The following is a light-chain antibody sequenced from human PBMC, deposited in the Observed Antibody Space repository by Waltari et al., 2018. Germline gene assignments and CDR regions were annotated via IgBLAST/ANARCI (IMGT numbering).Light chain of an antibody. J-gene: IGLJ3*02. V-gene: IGLV3-19*01. Sequence: SSELTQDPAVSVSLGQTVTITCQGDSLRTYYASWYQQTPGPAPGLVMSGPNNRPSGIPDRVSGSSSGNTASLTITGAQAEDEADYYCNSRDSSGKHLVFAGGTKLTVL. CDR1: SLRTYY. CDR3: NSRDSSGKHLV. CDR2: GPN.